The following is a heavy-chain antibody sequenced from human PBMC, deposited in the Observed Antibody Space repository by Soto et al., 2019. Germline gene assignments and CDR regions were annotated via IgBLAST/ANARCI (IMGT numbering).Heavy chain of an antibody. Sequence: EEQLVESGGGLVKPGGSLRLSCSASGFTFTKAWMTWVRQAPGKGLEWVGRIWSASDGGTIEYGAPVKGRFTISRDDSKNTLYLQMNSLRSEDTAVYYCTTRYPISTFGVNSEFDIWGQGAMVTVSS. CDR1: GFTFTKAW. CDR3: TTRYPISTFGVNSEFDI. CDR2: IWSASDGGTI. V-gene: IGHV3-15*01. D-gene: IGHD3-3*02. J-gene: IGHJ3*02.